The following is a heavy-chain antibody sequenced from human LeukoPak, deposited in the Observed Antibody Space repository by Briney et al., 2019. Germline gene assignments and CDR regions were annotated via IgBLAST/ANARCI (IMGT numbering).Heavy chain of an antibody. J-gene: IGHJ5*02. Sequence: PSETLSLTCTVSGVSISSSSYYWGWIRQPPGKGLEWIGSIYYSGSTYYNPSLKSRVTISVDTSKNQFSLKLSSVTAADAAVYYCAGGGIAARRFDPWGQGTLVTVSS. V-gene: IGHV4-39*01. CDR1: GVSISSSSYY. D-gene: IGHD6-6*01. CDR2: IYYSGST. CDR3: AGGGIAARRFDP.